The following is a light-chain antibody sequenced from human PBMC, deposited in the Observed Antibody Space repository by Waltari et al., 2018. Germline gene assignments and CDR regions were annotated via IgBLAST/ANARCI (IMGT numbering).Light chain of an antibody. Sequence: DIVLPQSPGTLILSLGKRATLSCRASQSVSRALTWYQQKPGQAPRLLIYGASTRAPGIPDRFSGSDSGTDFSLTISRLEPDDFAVYYCQHYLRLPVTFGQGTTVEV. V-gene: IGKV3-20*01. CDR3: QHYLRLPVT. CDR1: QSVSRA. J-gene: IGKJ1*01. CDR2: GAS.